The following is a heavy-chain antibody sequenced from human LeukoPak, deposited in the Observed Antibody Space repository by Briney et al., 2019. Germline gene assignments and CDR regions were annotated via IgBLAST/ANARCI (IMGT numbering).Heavy chain of an antibody. CDR3: ARGGSTSPTSGNYYYYGMDV. D-gene: IGHD2-2*01. Sequence: ASVKVSCKASGYTFTSYDINWVRQATGQGLEWMGLMNPNSGNTGYAQKFQGRVTMTRNTSISTAYMELSSLRSEDTAVYYCARGGSTSPTSGNYYYYGMDVWGQGTTVTVSS. CDR1: GYTFTSYD. CDR2: MNPNSGNT. J-gene: IGHJ6*02. V-gene: IGHV1-8*01.